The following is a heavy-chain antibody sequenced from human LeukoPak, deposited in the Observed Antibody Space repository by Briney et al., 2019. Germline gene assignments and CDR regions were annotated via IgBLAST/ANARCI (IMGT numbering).Heavy chain of an antibody. D-gene: IGHD6-6*01. CDR2: IIPIFGTA. Sequence: ASVKVSCKASGGTFSSYAISWVRQAPGQGLEWMRGIIPIFGTANYAQKFQGRVTITADESTSTAYMELSSLRSEDTAVYYCARGRMAARPQAVDYGMDVWGQGTTVTVSS. CDR1: GGTFSSYA. V-gene: IGHV1-69*13. CDR3: ARGRMAARPQAVDYGMDV. J-gene: IGHJ6*02.